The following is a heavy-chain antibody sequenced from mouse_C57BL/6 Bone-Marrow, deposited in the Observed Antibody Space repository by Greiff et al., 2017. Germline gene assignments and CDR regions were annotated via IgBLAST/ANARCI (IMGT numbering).Heavy chain of an antibody. CDR2: IYPGSGST. D-gene: IGHD3-1*01. CDR1: GYTFTSYW. Sequence: PGASVKMSCKASGYTFTSYWITWVKQRPGQGLEWIGDIYPGSGSTNYNEKFKSKATLTVDTSSSTAYMQLSSLTSEDSAVYYCASTYRDYAMDYWGQGTSVTVSS. CDR3: ASTYRDYAMDY. J-gene: IGHJ4*01. V-gene: IGHV1-55*01.